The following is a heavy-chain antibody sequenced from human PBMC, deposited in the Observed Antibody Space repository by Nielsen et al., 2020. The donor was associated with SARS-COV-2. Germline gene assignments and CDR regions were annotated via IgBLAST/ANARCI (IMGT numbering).Heavy chain of an antibody. CDR1: GYTFISYD. Sequence: SVKVSCKTSGYTFISYDINWVRQAPGQGLEWMGGIIPIFGTANYAQKFQGRVTITADESTSTAYMELSSLRSEDTAVYYCARDGGGLRYFEPYPFDYWGQGTLVTVSS. D-gene: IGHD3-9*01. CDR3: ARDGGGLRYFEPYPFDY. J-gene: IGHJ4*02. CDR2: IIPIFGTA. V-gene: IGHV1-69*13.